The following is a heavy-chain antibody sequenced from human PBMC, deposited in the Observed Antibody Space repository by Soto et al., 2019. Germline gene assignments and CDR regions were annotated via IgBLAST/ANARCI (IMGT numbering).Heavy chain of an antibody. CDR1: GFTFTRYS. J-gene: IGHJ4*02. CDR2: ISSTTNYI. V-gene: IGHV3-21*06. CDR3: ARESEDLTSNFDY. Sequence: GGSLRLSCAASGFTFTRYSMNWVRQAPGKGHEWVSSISSTTNYIYYGDSMKGRFTISRDNAKNSLYLEMNSLRAEDTAVYYCARESEDLTSNFDYWGQGALLTVSS.